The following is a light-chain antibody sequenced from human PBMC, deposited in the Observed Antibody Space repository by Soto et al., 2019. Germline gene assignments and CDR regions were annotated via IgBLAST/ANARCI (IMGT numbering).Light chain of an antibody. CDR3: SSYTSSGTLYV. Sequence: QSVLTQPASLSGSPGQSITISCTGTSSDIGGSKYVSWYQQHPDKAPKLMIYEVTYRPSGVSARFSGSKSGNTASLTVSGLQAEDEADYYCSSYTSSGTLYVFGTGTKVTVL. J-gene: IGLJ1*01. CDR1: SSDIGGSKY. CDR2: EVT. V-gene: IGLV2-14*01.